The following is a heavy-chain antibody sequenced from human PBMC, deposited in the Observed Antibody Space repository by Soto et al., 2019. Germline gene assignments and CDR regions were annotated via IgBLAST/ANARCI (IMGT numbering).Heavy chain of an antibody. CDR3: SRHDYGDYRDAFDI. V-gene: IGHV4-30-4*01. Sequence: PSETLSLTCTVSGGSISSGDYYWSWIRQPPGKGLEWIGYIYYSGSTYYNPSLKSRVTISVDTSKNQFSLKLSSVTAADTAVYYCSRHDYGDYRDAFDIWGQGTMVTVSS. D-gene: IGHD4-17*01. CDR1: GGSISSGDYY. CDR2: IYYSGST. J-gene: IGHJ3*02.